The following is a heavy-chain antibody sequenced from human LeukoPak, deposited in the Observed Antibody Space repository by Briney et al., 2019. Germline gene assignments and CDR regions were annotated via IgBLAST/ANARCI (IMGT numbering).Heavy chain of an antibody. CDR2: ISDSSSYT. CDR3: AKDPRTLRITMIVVVIPYFDY. J-gene: IGHJ4*02. D-gene: IGHD3-22*01. Sequence: PGGSLRLSCAASRFIFSSYSMNWVRQAPGKGLEWVSYISDSSSYTYYADSVKGRFTISRDNAKNSLYLQMNSLRAEDTAVYYCAKDPRTLRITMIVVVIPYFDYWGQGTLVTVSS. CDR1: RFIFSSYS. V-gene: IGHV3-21*04.